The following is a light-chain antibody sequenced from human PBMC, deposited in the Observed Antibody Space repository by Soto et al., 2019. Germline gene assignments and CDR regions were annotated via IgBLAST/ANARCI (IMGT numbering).Light chain of an antibody. CDR1: SSDIGHYDY. J-gene: IGLJ1*01. CDR3: CSLTTSHTYV. CDR2: HVT. V-gene: IGLV2-14*03. Sequence: QSVLTQPASVSGSPGQSITISCAGTSSDIGHYDYASWYQQHPGKAPKLMIYHVTYRPSGVSNRYSGSKSGNSASLTISGLQADDEADYYCCSLTTSHTYVFGSGTKVTVL.